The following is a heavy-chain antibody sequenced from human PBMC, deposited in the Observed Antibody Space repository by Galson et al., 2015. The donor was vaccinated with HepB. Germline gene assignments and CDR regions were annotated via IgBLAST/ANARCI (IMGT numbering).Heavy chain of an antibody. CDR1: GGIFSSYA. Sequence: SVKVSCKASGGIFSSYAISWVRQAPGQGLEWMGRIIPILGIANYAQKFQGRVTITADKSTSTAYMELSSLRSEDTAVYYCATAAAGYDAFDIWGQGTMVTVSS. D-gene: IGHD6-13*01. CDR3: ATAAAGYDAFDI. CDR2: IIPILGIA. J-gene: IGHJ3*02. V-gene: IGHV1-69*04.